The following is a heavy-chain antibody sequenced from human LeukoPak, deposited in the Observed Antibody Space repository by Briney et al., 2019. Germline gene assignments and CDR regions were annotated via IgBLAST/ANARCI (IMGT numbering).Heavy chain of an antibody. D-gene: IGHD2-15*01. CDR3: AKLSGSSCYSSPAV. CDR2: ISGSAGDT. Sequence: GGSLRLSCAASGFTFSSYAMTWVRQAPGKGLEWVSGISGSAGDTYYADSVKGRFTISRDNSKNTLYLQMNTLRAEDTAVYYCAKLSGSSCYSSPAVWGQGTMVTVSS. V-gene: IGHV3-23*01. J-gene: IGHJ3*01. CDR1: GFTFSSYA.